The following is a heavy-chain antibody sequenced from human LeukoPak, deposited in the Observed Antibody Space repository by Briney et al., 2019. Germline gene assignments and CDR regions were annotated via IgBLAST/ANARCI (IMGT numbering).Heavy chain of an antibody. J-gene: IGHJ5*02. Sequence: SETLSLTCTVSGGSISSHYWSWIRQPPGKGLEWIGYIYYSGSTNYNPSLKSRVTISVDTSKNQFSLKLSSVTAADTAVYYCARGSNARVNWFDPWGQGTLVTVSS. CDR3: ARGSNARVNWFDP. V-gene: IGHV4-59*11. CDR1: GGSISSHY. D-gene: IGHD2-15*01. CDR2: IYYSGST.